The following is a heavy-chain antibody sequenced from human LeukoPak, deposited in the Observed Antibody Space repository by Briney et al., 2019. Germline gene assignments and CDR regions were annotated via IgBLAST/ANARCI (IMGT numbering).Heavy chain of an antibody. CDR3: ARAKPKNMVRGLIMRRESRYYFDY. V-gene: IGHV3-53*01. D-gene: IGHD3-10*01. Sequence: GGSLRLSCAASGFTVSSNYMSWVRQAPGKGLEWVSVIYSGGSTYYADSVKGRFTISRDNSKSTLYIQVNSLGAEDTAVYYCARAKPKNMVRGLIMRRESRYYFDYWGQGTLVTVSS. CDR2: IYSGGST. CDR1: GFTVSSNY. J-gene: IGHJ4*02.